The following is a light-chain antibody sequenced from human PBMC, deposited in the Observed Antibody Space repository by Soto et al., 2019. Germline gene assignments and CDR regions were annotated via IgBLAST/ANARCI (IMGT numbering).Light chain of an antibody. V-gene: IGKV1-5*03. CDR1: ENIDTR. CDR2: MAS. J-gene: IGKJ1*01. Sequence: DIQMTQSPSTLSASVGDRVTITCRASENIDTRLAWYQQRPGKAPKLLIYMASSLESGVPSRFSGSGSGTEFTLTISSLQPDDFATYYCQQYSSYPWTFGQGTKVDIK. CDR3: QQYSSYPWT.